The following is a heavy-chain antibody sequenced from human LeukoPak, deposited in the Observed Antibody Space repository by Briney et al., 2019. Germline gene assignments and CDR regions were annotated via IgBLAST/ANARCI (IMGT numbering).Heavy chain of an antibody. CDR1: GFSFSNYW. CDR2: IKQDGSEK. Sequence: GGSLRLSCAASGFSFSNYWMSWVRQAPEKGLEWVANIKQDGSEKYYVDSVKGRFTITRDNVKNSLYLLMNSLRAEDTAVYYCARVNSSSWFDFWGQGILVTVSS. V-gene: IGHV3-7*04. CDR3: ARVNSSSWFDF. J-gene: IGHJ4*02. D-gene: IGHD6-13*01.